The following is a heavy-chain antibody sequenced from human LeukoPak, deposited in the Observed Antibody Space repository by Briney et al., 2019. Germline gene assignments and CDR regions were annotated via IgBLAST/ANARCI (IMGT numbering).Heavy chain of an antibody. V-gene: IGHV3-23*01. CDR1: GFTFSTYA. CDR2: ISGSDGST. J-gene: IGHJ4*02. CDR3: AKGESHPKYYFDY. D-gene: IGHD3-10*01. Sequence: GGSLRLSCAASGFTFSTYAMRWVRQAPGKGLEWVSSISGSDGSTYYADSVKSRFTISRDNSKNTLYLQMNSLRAEDTAVYYCAKGESHPKYYFDYWGQGTLVTVSS.